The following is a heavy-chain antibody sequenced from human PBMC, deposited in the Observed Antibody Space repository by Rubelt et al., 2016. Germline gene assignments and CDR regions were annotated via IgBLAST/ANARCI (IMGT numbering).Heavy chain of an antibody. CDR2: MNADRGNT. V-gene: IGHV1-8*01. D-gene: IGHD2-2*01. J-gene: IGHJ4*02. CDR1: GYTFTNYD. Sequence: QVQLVQSGAEVKMPGASVRVSCEASGYTFTNYDINWVRQATGQGLEWMGWMNADRGNTGYSQKFQGRLTMTRNTSISTADMELRSLGPEETAVYYWARVPSFTSRGDSWGQGTLVTVSS. CDR3: ARVPSFTSRGDS.